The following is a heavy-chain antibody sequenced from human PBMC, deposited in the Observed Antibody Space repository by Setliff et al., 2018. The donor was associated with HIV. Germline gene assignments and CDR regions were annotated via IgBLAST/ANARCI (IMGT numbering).Heavy chain of an antibody. CDR2: FFHSGNT. J-gene: IGHJ5*02. V-gene: IGHV4-38-2*01. CDR3: ATMEGAHNIPDWVDP. CDR1: GYSITSGYY. D-gene: IGHD2-21*01. Sequence: SETLSLTCAVSGYSITSGYYWGWSRQPPGKGLEWIGSFFHSGNTYYNPSLNTRVTMSVETSKNQFSLRLSSVTAADTATYYCATMEGAHNIPDWVDPWGQGTLVTVSS.